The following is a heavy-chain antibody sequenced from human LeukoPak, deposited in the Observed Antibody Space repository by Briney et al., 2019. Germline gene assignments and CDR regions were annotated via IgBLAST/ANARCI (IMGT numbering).Heavy chain of an antibody. J-gene: IGHJ4*02. D-gene: IGHD1-26*01. V-gene: IGHV3-21*01. CDR1: GFTFSSYS. Sequence: GGSLRLSCAASGFTFSSYSMNWVRQAPGKGLEWVSSISSSSSYIYYADSVKGRFTISRDNAKNSLYLQMNSLRAEDTAVYYCARDLVGATPIDYWGQGTLDTVSS. CDR2: ISSSSSYI. CDR3: ARDLVGATPIDY.